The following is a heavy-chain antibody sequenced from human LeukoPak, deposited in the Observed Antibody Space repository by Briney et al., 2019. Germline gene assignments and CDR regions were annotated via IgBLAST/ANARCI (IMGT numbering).Heavy chain of an antibody. CDR1: GFTFSSYG. V-gene: IGHV3-30*03. CDR2: MSYDGSNK. Sequence: GGSLRLSCAASGFTFSSYGMHWVRQAPGKGLEWVAVMSYDGSNKYYADSVKGRFTISRDNSKNTLYLQMNSLRAEDTAVYYCAGVTDGYWGQGTLVTVSS. D-gene: IGHD5-18*01. CDR3: AGVTDGY. J-gene: IGHJ4*02.